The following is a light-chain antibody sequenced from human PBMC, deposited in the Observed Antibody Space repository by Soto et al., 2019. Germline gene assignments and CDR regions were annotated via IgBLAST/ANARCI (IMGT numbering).Light chain of an antibody. CDR1: QSVKNNY. V-gene: IGKV3-20*01. Sequence: VLTQSPGTLSLSPGERATLSCRASQSVKNNYFGWYQQKPGQPPRLLIYGSSGRAAGIPDRFSVSGSGTDFTLTISRLEPEDFAVYYCQQYGSSRPTFGQGTKVEI. CDR2: GSS. CDR3: QQYGSSRPT. J-gene: IGKJ1*01.